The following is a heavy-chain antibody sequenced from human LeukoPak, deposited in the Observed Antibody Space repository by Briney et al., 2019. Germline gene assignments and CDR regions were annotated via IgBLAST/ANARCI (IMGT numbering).Heavy chain of an antibody. V-gene: IGHV1-18*01. CDR2: ISAYNGNT. CDR3: ARDSTIEMATITAGGYNWFDP. D-gene: IGHD5-24*01. Sequence: GASVKVSCKASGGTFSSYAISWVRQAPGQGLEWMGWISAYNGNTNYAQKLQGRVTMTTDTSTSTAYMELRSLRSDDTAVYYCARDSTIEMATITAGGYNWFDPWGQGTLVTVSS. J-gene: IGHJ5*02. CDR1: GGTFSSYA.